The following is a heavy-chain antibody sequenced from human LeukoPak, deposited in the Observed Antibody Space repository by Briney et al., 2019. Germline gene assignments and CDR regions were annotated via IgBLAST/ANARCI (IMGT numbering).Heavy chain of an antibody. V-gene: IGHV3-23*01. J-gene: IGHJ4*02. CDR2: ISGSGGST. D-gene: IGHD3-22*01. Sequence: PGGSLRLSCAASGFTFSSYAMSWVRQAPGKALEWVSAISGSGGSTYYADSVKGRSTISRDNSENTLYLQMNSLRAEDTAVYYCALHRGRYYYDSSSYYYYWGQGTLVTVSS. CDR1: GFTFSSYA. CDR3: ALHRGRYYYDSSSYYYY.